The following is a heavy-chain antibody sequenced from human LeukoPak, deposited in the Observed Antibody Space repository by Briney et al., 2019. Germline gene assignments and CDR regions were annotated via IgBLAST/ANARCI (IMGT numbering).Heavy chain of an antibody. D-gene: IGHD5-18*01. CDR1: AGSISSSSHH. CDR2: IYYGRTT. J-gene: IGHJ4*02. V-gene: IGHV4-39*07. Sequence: PSETLSLTCTVSAGSISSSSHHWGWIRQSPGKGLEWIGSIYYGRTTYYNPSLNSRVTISVVTSKNQFSLKLSSVTAADTAVYYCARVSVDTVDYWGQGTLVTVSS. CDR3: ARVSVDTVDY.